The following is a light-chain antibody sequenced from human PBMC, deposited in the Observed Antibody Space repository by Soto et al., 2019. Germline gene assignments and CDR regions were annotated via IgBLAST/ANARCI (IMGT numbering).Light chain of an antibody. Sequence: AIQVSQSPFSLSASVGDRVTITCRASQGIRNELGWYQQKPGKAPKLLIYAASSLQTGVPSRFSGSGSGTDFTLTISSLLPEDFATYYCLQDNNYPRTFGPGTKVDMK. CDR3: LQDNNYPRT. CDR1: QGIRNE. V-gene: IGKV1-6*01. J-gene: IGKJ1*01. CDR2: AAS.